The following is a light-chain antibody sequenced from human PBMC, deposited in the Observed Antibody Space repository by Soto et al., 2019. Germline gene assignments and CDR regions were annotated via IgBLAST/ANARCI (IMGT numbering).Light chain of an antibody. Sequence: DIQMTQSPSSLSGSVGDRVTITCRASQRISNYLNWYQQKPGEVPELLIYAASRLQSGVPSRFSGGGSGTDFTLTISSLQPEDFAMYYCQQSYSARTWTFGQGTKVDIK. V-gene: IGKV1-39*01. CDR3: QQSYSARTWT. J-gene: IGKJ1*01. CDR2: AAS. CDR1: QRISNY.